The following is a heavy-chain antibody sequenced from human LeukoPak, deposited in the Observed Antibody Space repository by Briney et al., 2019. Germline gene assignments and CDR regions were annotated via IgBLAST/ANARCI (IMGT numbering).Heavy chain of an antibody. CDR2: IYTSGST. D-gene: IGHD3-22*01. Sequence: SQTLSLTCTVSGGSISSGSYYWSWIRQPAGKGLEWIGRIYTSGSTNYNPSLKSRVTISVDTSKNQFSLKLSSVTAADTAVYYCARSPITMIVVGFDHWGQGTLVTVSS. CDR3: ARSPITMIVVGFDH. V-gene: IGHV4-61*02. J-gene: IGHJ4*02. CDR1: GGSISSGSYY.